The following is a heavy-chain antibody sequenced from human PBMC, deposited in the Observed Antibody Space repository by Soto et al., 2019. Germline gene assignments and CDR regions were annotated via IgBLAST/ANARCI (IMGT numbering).Heavy chain of an antibody. CDR1: GFTFTSSA. J-gene: IGHJ4*02. CDR3: AADSTSYDSSGLPPY. CDR2: IVVGSGNT. V-gene: IGHV1-58*01. Sequence: SVKVSCKASGFTFTSSAVQWVRQARGQRLEWIGWIVVGSGNTNYAQKFQERVTITRDMSTSTAYMELSSLRSEDTAVYYCAADSTSYDSSGLPPYWGQESLVTVSS. D-gene: IGHD3-22*01.